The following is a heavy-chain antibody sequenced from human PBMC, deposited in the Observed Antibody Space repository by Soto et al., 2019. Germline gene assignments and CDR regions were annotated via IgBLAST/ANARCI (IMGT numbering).Heavy chain of an antibody. CDR3: ARGGTEWFGRFYYYGMDV. Sequence: QVQLQESGPGLVKPSETLSLTCTVSGGSISSYYWSWIRQPPGKGLEWIGYIYYSGSTNYNPSLMSRVTISVDTSKHQFSLKLSSVTAADTAVYYCARGGTEWFGRFYYYGMDVWGQGTTVTVSS. J-gene: IGHJ6*02. CDR1: GGSISSYY. V-gene: IGHV4-59*01. D-gene: IGHD3-10*01. CDR2: IYYSGST.